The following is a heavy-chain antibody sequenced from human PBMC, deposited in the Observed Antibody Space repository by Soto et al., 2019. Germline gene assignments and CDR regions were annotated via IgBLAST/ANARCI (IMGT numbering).Heavy chain of an antibody. CDR2: IYPGDSDT. CDR1: GYSFTSYW. CDR3: ARREVGSVCSGRYSSRPPLGRYYSYGMDG. V-gene: IGHV5-51*01. J-gene: IGHJ6*02. Sequence: GESLKISCPGSGYSFTSYWIGWVRQMPGKGLEWMGIIYPGDSDTRYSPSFQGQVTISADKSISTAYLQWSSLKASDTAMYYCARREVGSVCSGRYSSRPPLGRYYSYGMDGWGQVTTVTV. D-gene: IGHD3-10*02.